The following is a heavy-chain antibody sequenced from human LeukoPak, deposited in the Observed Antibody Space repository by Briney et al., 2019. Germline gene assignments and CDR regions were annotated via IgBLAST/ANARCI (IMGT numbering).Heavy chain of an antibody. D-gene: IGHD2-2*01. V-gene: IGHV1-18*01. CDR3: ARGSWVVVVPAFSAFDI. Sequence: GASVKVSCKASGYTFTSYGISWVRQAPGQGLEWMGWISAYNGNTNYAQKLQGRVTMTTDTSTSTAYMELRSLRSDDTAVYYCARGSWVVVVPAFSAFDIWGQGTMVTVSS. CDR1: GYTFTSYG. CDR2: ISAYNGNT. J-gene: IGHJ3*02.